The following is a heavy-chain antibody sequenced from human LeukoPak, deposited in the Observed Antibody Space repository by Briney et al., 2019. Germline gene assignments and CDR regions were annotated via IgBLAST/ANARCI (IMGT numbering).Heavy chain of an antibody. D-gene: IGHD2-2*01. V-gene: IGHV1-18*01. Sequence: ASVKVSCKASGYTFTSYGISWVRQAPGQGLEWMGWISAYNGNTNYAQKLQGRVTMTTDTSTSTAYMELRSLRSDDTAVYYCARSKYCSSTRCWGFDYWGQGTLVTVSS. J-gene: IGHJ4*02. CDR1: GYTFTSYG. CDR3: ARSKYCSSTRCWGFDY. CDR2: ISAYNGNT.